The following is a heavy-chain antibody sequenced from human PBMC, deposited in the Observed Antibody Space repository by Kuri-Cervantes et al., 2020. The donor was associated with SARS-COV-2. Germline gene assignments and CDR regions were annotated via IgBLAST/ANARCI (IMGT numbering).Heavy chain of an antibody. Sequence: SETLSLTCAVYGGSFSGYYWSWIRQPPGKGLEWIGEINHSGSTNYNPSLKSRVTISVDTSKNQFSLKLSSVTAADTAMYYCARDTLGAFDIWGQGTMVTVSS. J-gene: IGHJ3*02. CDR2: INHSGST. V-gene: IGHV4-34*01. D-gene: IGHD5-18*01. CDR1: GGSFSGYY. CDR3: ARDTLGAFDI.